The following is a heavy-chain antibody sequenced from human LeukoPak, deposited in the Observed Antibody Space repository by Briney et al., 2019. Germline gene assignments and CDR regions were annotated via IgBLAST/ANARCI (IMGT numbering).Heavy chain of an antibody. V-gene: IGHV4-59*08. Sequence: SETLSLTCTVSGGSISSYYWSWIRQPPGKGLEWIGYIYYSGSTNYNPSLKSRVTISVDTSKNQFSLKLSSVTAADTAVYYCAGRDSGSYEHAFDIWGQGTMVTVSS. D-gene: IGHD1-26*01. CDR1: GGSISSYY. CDR3: AGRDSGSYEHAFDI. J-gene: IGHJ3*02. CDR2: IYYSGST.